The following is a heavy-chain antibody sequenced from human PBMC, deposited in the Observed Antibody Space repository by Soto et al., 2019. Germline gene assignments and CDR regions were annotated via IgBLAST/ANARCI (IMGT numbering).Heavy chain of an antibody. Sequence: QVQLLESGGGLIKPGGSLRLSCAASGFMFRDYYMTWMRQAPGKGLEWISTISSSGGTTYYAASVKGRATISRDNPNNALYLQMSGRRAEDTALYYCARDTYTNYVNYFALWGQGTLVNVSS. CDR3: ARDTYTNYVNYFAL. CDR1: GFMFRDYY. J-gene: IGHJ5*02. D-gene: IGHD3-16*01. CDR2: ISSSGGTT. V-gene: IGHV3-11*01.